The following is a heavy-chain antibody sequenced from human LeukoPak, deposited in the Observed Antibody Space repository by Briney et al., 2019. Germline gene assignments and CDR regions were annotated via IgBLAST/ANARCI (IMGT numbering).Heavy chain of an antibody. Sequence: PSETLSLTWTVSGGSISSYYWSWIRQPAGKGLEWIGRIYTSGSTNYNPSLKSRVTMSVDTSKNQFSLKLSSVTAADTDVYYCATTTPLLVRGVMGWFDPWGQGTLVTVSS. CDR1: GGSISSYY. CDR2: IYTSGST. J-gene: IGHJ5*02. CDR3: ATTTPLLVRGVMGWFDP. V-gene: IGHV4-4*07. D-gene: IGHD3-10*01.